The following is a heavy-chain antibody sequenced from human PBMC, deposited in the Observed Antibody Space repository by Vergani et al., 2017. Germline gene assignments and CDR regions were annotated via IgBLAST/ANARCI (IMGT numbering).Heavy chain of an antibody. J-gene: IGHJ4*02. CDR2: IRARYPST. D-gene: IGHD3-22*01. CDR3: ARLSYDTTPYLQGGYDC. V-gene: IGHV3-23*01. CDR1: GFTFIMHA. Sequence: EVQLLESGGDLVQPGGSLRLSCAASGFTFIMHAMSWVRQAPGKGLEWVSAIRARYPSTYYADSVKGRFTISRDNSKNMLYLQMNSLRAEDTAVYYCARLSYDTTPYLQGGYDCWGQGTLVYVSS.